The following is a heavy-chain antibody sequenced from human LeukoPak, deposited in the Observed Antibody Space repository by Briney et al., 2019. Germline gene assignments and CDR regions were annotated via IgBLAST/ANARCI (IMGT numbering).Heavy chain of an antibody. J-gene: IGHJ6*03. V-gene: IGHV1-46*01. Sequence: GASVKVSCKASGYTFTSYYMHWVRQAPGEGLEWMGIIIPSGGSTSYAQKFQGRVTMTRDMSTSTVYMELSSLRSEDTAVYYCARVAAEVVGVPGAIGFGWLRRDYYYMDVWGKGTTVTVSS. CDR1: GYTFTSYY. CDR2: IIPSGGST. CDR3: ARVAAEVVGVPGAIGFGWLRRDYYYMDV. D-gene: IGHD2-2*02.